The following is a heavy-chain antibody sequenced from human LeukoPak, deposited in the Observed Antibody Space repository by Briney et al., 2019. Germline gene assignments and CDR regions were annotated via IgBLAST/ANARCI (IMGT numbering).Heavy chain of an antibody. CDR3: ARGLLWFGEPYGMDV. Sequence: ATVKVSCKASGYTFTSYGISWVRQAPGQGLEWMGWISAYNGNTNYAQKLQGRVTMTTDTSTSTAYMELRSLRSDDTAVYYCARGLLWFGEPYGMDVWGQGTTVTVSS. CDR1: GYTFTSYG. V-gene: IGHV1-18*01. D-gene: IGHD3-10*01. J-gene: IGHJ6*02. CDR2: ISAYNGNT.